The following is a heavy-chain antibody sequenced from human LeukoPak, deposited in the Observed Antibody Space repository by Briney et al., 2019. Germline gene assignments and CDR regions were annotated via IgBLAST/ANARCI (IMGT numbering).Heavy chain of an antibody. D-gene: IGHD3-22*01. CDR1: GFTFSSYS. CDR2: ISSSSSTI. J-gene: IGHJ4*02. V-gene: IGHV3-48*01. CDR3: ARYGEELKVVITYFDY. Sequence: PGGSLRLSCAASGFTFSSYSMNWVRQAPGKGLEWVSYISSSSSTIYYADSVKGRFTISRDNAKNSLYLQMNSLRAEDTAVYYCARYGEELKVVITYFDYWGQGTLVTVSS.